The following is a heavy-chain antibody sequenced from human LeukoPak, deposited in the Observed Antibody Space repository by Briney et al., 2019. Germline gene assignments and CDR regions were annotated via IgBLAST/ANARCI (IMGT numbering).Heavy chain of an antibody. V-gene: IGHV3-21*01. CDR1: GFTFSSFR. J-gene: IGHJ4*02. CDR3: ARDRSEYTYAYDFDS. D-gene: IGHD5-18*01. Sequence: GGSLRLSCAASGFTFSSFRMIWVRQAPGKGLEGFSSISSSSSYRYYADSGKGRFTISRDNAKNSLYLQMNSLRPEDAAVYYCARDRSEYTYAYDFDSWGQGTLVTVSS. CDR2: ISSSSSYR.